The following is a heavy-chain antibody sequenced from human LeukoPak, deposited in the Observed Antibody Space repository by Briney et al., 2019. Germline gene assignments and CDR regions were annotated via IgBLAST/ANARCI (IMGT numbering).Heavy chain of an antibody. CDR1: GGSFSGYY. J-gene: IGHJ4*02. CDR3: ARGLAY. D-gene: IGHD5-12*01. V-gene: IGHV4-34*01. Sequence: SETLSLTCGVYGGSFSGYYWSWIRQPPGKGLGWIGEINHSGSTNYNPSLKGRVTISVDTSKNQFSLKLSSVTAADTAVYYCARGLAYWGQGTLVTVS. CDR2: INHSGST.